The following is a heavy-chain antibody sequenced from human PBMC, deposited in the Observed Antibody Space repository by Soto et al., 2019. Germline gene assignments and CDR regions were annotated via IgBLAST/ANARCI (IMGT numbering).Heavy chain of an antibody. V-gene: IGHV3-30*03. CDR2: ISYDGSDK. CDR1: GFPFTSYG. J-gene: IGHJ4*02. D-gene: IGHD3-10*01. Sequence: QVQLVESGGGVVQPGRSLRLSCAASGFPFTSYGMHWVREGPDKGLEWVAIISYDGSDKYYADSVKGRFTISRDNSKNTLYLQMISLKPKDTTLYYCVGGQYNFDYRGQGTLIIVYS. CDR3: VGGQYNFDY.